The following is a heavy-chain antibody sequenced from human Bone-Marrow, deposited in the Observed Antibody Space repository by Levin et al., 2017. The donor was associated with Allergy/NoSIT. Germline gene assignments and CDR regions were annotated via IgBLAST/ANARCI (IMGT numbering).Heavy chain of an antibody. Sequence: PGGSLRLSCAASGITFSNAWMSWARQAPGKGLEWVGRIKSKADGGTTEYAAPVKGRFTISRDDSKNTLYLQMNSLKTEDTAVYFCTTYCSSWYYFDYWGQGTLVTVSS. CDR3: TTYCSSWYYFDY. CDR2: IKSKADGGTT. V-gene: IGHV3-15*01. D-gene: IGHD6-13*01. CDR1: GITFSNAW. J-gene: IGHJ4*02.